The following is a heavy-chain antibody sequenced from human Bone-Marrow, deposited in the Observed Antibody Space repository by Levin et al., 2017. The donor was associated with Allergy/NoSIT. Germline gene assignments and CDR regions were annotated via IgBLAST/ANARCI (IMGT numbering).Heavy chain of an antibody. J-gene: IGHJ1*01. CDR2: IWYDGTNK. CDR1: GFTFSKYG. D-gene: IGHD3-22*01. V-gene: IGHV3-33*01. CDR3: ARDYYFDGSSGYVFPEY. Sequence: GESLKISCAASGFTFSKYGMHWVRQAPGKGLEWVAVIWYDGTNKYYGDAVKGRFTISRDNSMNTLFLEINSLRVEDTAVYYCARDYYFDGSSGYVFPEYWGQGTLVTVSS.